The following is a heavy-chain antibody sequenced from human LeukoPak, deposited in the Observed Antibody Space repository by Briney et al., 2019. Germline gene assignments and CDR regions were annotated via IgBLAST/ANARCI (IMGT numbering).Heavy chain of an antibody. CDR3: ALSAGYCSSTSCSHDAFDI. V-gene: IGHV1-69*13. D-gene: IGHD2-2*01. CDR2: IIPIFGTA. Sequence: SVKVSCKASGGTFSSYAISGVRQAPGQGLEWMGGIIPIFGTANYAQKFQGRVTITADESTSTAYMELSSLRSEDTAVYYCALSAGYCSSTSCSHDAFDIWGQGTMVTVSS. CDR1: GGTFSSYA. J-gene: IGHJ3*02.